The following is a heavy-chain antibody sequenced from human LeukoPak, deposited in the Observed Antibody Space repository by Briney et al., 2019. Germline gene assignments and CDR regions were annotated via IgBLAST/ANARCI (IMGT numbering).Heavy chain of an antibody. J-gene: IGHJ6*02. V-gene: IGHV3-7*01. Sequence: GGSLRPSCAASGFTFSTYWMTWVRQSPGKGLEWVANIKQDGSEKYYVDSVKGRFTISRDNAKNSLYLQMNSLRAEDTAVYYCAREGPYSSGWYYYYGMDVWGQGTTVTVSS. CDR3: AREGPYSSGWYYYYGMDV. CDR1: GFTFSTYW. D-gene: IGHD6-19*01. CDR2: IKQDGSEK.